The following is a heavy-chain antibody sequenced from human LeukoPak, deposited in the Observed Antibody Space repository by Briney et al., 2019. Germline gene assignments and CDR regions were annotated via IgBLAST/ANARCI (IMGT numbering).Heavy chain of an antibody. D-gene: IGHD3-22*01. Sequence: ASVKVSCKASGYTFTGYYMHWVRQAPGQGLEWMGWINPNSGGTNYAQKFQGRVTMTRDTSISTAYMEPSRLRSDDTAVYYCARDGGDSSGYYTEYFQHWGQGTLVTVSS. CDR1: GYTFTGYY. J-gene: IGHJ1*01. CDR2: INPNSGGT. CDR3: ARDGGDSSGYYTEYFQH. V-gene: IGHV1-2*02.